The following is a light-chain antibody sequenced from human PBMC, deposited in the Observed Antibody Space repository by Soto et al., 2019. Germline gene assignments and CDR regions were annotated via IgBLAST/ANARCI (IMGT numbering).Light chain of an antibody. CDR1: QSLSRN. V-gene: IGKV3-15*01. CDR3: QHYNDWPPAFT. Sequence: EILMTQSPATLSVSPGERATLSCRASQSLSRNLAWYQQKPGQAPRLLIYGASTRASGITARFSGSGSGTAFTLTISSLQSEYFALYYCQHYNDWPPAFTFGPGTKVAL. CDR2: GAS. J-gene: IGKJ3*01.